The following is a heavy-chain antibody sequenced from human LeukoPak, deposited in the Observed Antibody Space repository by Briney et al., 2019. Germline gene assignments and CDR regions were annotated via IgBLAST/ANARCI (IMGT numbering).Heavy chain of an antibody. CDR3: AKGSCSGGSCYYLDY. J-gene: IGHJ4*02. CDR1: GFTFDDYA. V-gene: IGHV3-9*01. D-gene: IGHD2-15*01. CDR2: ISWNSDSI. Sequence: GGSLRLSCAASGFTFDDYAMHWVRQAPGKGLEWVSGISWNSDSIGYADSVKGRFTISRDNAKNSLYLQMNSLRAGDTALYYCAKGSCSGGSCYYLDYWGQATLVTVSS.